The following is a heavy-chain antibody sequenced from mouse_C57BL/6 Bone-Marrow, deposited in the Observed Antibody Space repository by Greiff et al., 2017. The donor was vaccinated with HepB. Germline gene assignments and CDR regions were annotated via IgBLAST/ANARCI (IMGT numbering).Heavy chain of an antibody. J-gene: IGHJ2*01. Sequence: VQLKESGGGLVQPGGSLSLSCAASGFTFTDYYMSWVRQPPGKALEWLGFIRHKANGYTTEYSASVKGRFTISRDISQSILYLQMNALRAEDTAMYYCARVTYYGSSLDYWGQGTTLTVSS. CDR1: GFTFTDYY. CDR3: ARVTYYGSSLDY. CDR2: IRHKANGYTT. V-gene: IGHV7-3*01. D-gene: IGHD1-1*01.